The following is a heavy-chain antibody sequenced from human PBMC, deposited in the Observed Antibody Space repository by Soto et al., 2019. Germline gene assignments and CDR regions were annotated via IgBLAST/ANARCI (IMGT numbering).Heavy chain of an antibody. CDR1: GYSFTSYW. CDR2: IYPGDSDT. V-gene: IGHV5-51*01. Sequence: GESLKISCKGSGYSFTSYWIGWVRQMPGKGLEWMGIIYPGDSDTRYSPSFQGQVTISADKSISTAYLQWSSLKASDTAMYYCARDYYDSSGYDLYYYYYGMDVWGQGTTVTVSS. J-gene: IGHJ6*02. D-gene: IGHD3-22*01. CDR3: ARDYYDSSGYDLYYYYYGMDV.